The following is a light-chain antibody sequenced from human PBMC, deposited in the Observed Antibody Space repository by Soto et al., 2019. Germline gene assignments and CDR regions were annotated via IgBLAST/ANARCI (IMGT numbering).Light chain of an antibody. J-gene: IGKJ2*01. CDR2: LGS. V-gene: IGKV2-28*01. Sequence: DIVMTQSPLSLPVTPGEPASISCRSSQSLLHLNGYNYLDWYLQRPGQSPQLLICLGSNRASGVPDRFSGSGSGTDFTLEISRVEAEDVGVYYYIQALETPRTFGQGTKLEIK. CDR1: QSLLHLNGYNY. CDR3: IQALETPRT.